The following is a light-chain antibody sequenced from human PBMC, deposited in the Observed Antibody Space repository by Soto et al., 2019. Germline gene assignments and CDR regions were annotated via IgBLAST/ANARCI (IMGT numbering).Light chain of an antibody. V-gene: IGKV1-9*01. CDR3: QQLNSYPSA. CDR1: QGISSY. J-gene: IGKJ5*01. Sequence: DIQLTQSPSFLSASVGDRVTITCRASQGISSYLAWYHQKPGKAPKLLIYGASTLQSGVPSRFSGSGSGTEFTLTISSLQPEDFATYYCQQLNSYPSAFGQGTRLEIK. CDR2: GAS.